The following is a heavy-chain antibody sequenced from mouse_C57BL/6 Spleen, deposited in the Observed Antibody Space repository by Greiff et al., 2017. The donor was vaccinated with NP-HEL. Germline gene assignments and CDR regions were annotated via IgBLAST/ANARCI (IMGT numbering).Heavy chain of an antibody. V-gene: IGHV2-6-1*01. Sequence: VQGVESGPGLVAPSQSLSITCTVSGFSLTSYGVPWVRQPPGKGLEWLVVIWSDGSTTYNSALKSRLCISKDNSKSQVFLKMNSLQADDTAMYYCARHEYYGSSLDVWGTGTTVTVSS. D-gene: IGHD1-1*01. J-gene: IGHJ1*03. CDR1: GFSLTSYG. CDR3: ARHEYYGSSLDV. CDR2: IWSDGST.